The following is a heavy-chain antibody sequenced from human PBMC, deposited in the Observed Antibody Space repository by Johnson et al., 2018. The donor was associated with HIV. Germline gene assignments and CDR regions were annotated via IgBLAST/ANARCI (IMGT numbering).Heavy chain of an antibody. V-gene: IGHV3-23*04. D-gene: IGHD3-22*01. CDR3: ARDAYYDSSGYLDAFDI. J-gene: IGHJ3*02. CDR1: GFTFSTYA. CDR2: ISGGGGST. Sequence: EVQLVESGGGLVQPGGSLRLSCAASGFTFSTYAMSWVRQAPGRGLEWVSAISGGGGSTYYADSVKGRFTISRDNSKNTLYLEMNSLRAEDTAVYYCARDAYYDSSGYLDAFDIWGQGTMVTVSS.